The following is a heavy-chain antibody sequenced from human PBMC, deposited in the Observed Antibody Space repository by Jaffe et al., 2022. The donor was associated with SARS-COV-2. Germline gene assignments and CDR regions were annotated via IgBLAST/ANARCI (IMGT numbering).Heavy chain of an antibody. D-gene: IGHD6-6*01. V-gene: IGHV3-9*01. CDR3: AKDREQLVEYAFDI. J-gene: IGHJ3*02. CDR2: ISWNSGSI. CDR1: GFTFDDYA. Sequence: EVQLVESGGGLVQPGRSLRLSCAASGFTFDDYAMHWVRQAPGKGLEWVSGISWNSGSIGYADSVKGRFTISRDNAKNSLYLQMNSLRAEDTALYYCAKDREQLVEYAFDIWGQGTMVTVSS.